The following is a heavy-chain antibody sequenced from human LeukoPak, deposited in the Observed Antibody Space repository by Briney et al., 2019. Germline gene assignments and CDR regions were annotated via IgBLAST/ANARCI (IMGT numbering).Heavy chain of an antibody. CDR3: ARGRPPRQVDY. J-gene: IGHJ4*02. CDR1: GYTFTIYG. D-gene: IGHD6-25*01. Sequence: ASVNVSSTASGYTFTIYGISWVRQAPGQGREWMGWISAYNGNTNYAQKLQGRVTMTTDTSTSTAYMELRSLRSDDTAVYYCARGRPPRQVDYWGQGTLVTVSS. V-gene: IGHV1-18*01. CDR2: ISAYNGNT.